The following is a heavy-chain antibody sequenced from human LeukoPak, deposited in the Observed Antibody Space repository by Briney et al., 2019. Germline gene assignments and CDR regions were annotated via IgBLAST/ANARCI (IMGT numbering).Heavy chain of an antibody. CDR1: GFTFSSYA. CDR2: ISYDGSNK. CDR3: AREGGAVAGRGFDY. D-gene: IGHD6-19*01. Sequence: GGSLRLSCAASGFTFSSYAMHWVRQAPGKGLEWVAVISYDGSNKYYADSVKGRFTISRDNSKNTLYLQMNSLRAEDTAVYYCAREGGAVAGRGFDYWGQGTLVTVSS. J-gene: IGHJ4*02. V-gene: IGHV3-30*04.